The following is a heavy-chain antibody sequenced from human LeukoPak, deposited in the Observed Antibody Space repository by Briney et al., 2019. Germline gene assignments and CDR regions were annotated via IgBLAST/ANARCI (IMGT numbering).Heavy chain of an antibody. J-gene: IGHJ4*02. CDR1: GFTFSSYG. V-gene: IGHV3-30*18. CDR3: AKDREGYCSSTSCYGVFDY. CDR2: ISYDGSNK. Sequence: GGSLRLSRAASGFTFSSYGMHWVRQAPGKGLEWVAVISYDGSNKYYADSVKGRFTISRDNSKNTLYLQMNSLRAEDTAVYYCAKDREGYCSSTSCYGVFDYWGQGTLVTVSS. D-gene: IGHD2-2*01.